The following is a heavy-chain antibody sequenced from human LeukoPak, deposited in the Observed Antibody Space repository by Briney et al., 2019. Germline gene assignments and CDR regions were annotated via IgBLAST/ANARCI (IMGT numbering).Heavy chain of an antibody. CDR2: IKYDGGDI. Sequence: GGSLRLSCAASEFTISAFWMNWVRQAPEKGLEWLANIKYDGGDIHYVDSVKGRFTISRDNTKNSLYLQMDSLRVEDTAVYYCARSSRELVGYAPWELMPPFDYWGQGTLVTVSS. CDR1: EFTISAFW. V-gene: IGHV3-7*01. J-gene: IGHJ4*02. D-gene: IGHD2-8*01. CDR3: ARSSRELVGYAPWELMPPFDY.